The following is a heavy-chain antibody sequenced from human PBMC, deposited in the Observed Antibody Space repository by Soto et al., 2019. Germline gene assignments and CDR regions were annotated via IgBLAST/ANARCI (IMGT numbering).Heavy chain of an antibody. CDR2: IYSGGST. CDR1: GFTVSSNY. J-gene: IGHJ4*02. CDR3: ARDSDGDYYFDY. D-gene: IGHD4-17*01. Sequence: EVQLVESGGGLIQPGGSLRLSCAASGFTVSSNYMSWVRQAPGKGLEWVSIIYSGGSTYYADSVKGRFTISRDNSKNTLYLQMNSLRAEDTAVYYCARDSDGDYYFDYWGQGTLVTVSS. V-gene: IGHV3-53*01.